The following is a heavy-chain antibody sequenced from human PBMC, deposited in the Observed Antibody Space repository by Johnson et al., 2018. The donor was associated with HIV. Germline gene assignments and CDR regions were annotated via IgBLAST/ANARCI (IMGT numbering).Heavy chain of an antibody. CDR2: ISSSGSTI. V-gene: IGHV3-11*01. J-gene: IGHJ3*02. CDR3: ARESIFGVVIYAFDI. Sequence: QVQLVESGGGVVQPGRSLRLSCAASGFTFSDYYMSWIRQAPGKGLEWVSYISSSGSTIYYADSVKGRFTISRDNAKNSLYLQMNSLRAEDTGLYDCARESIFGVVIYAFDIWGQGTMVTVSS. D-gene: IGHD3-3*01. CDR1: GFTFSDYY.